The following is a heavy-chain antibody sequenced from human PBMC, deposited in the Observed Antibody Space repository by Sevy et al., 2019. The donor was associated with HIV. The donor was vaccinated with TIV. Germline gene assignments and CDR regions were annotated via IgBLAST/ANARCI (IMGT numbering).Heavy chain of an antibody. CDR2: INAGNGNT. J-gene: IGHJ3*02. D-gene: IGHD2-2*01. V-gene: IGHV1-3*01. CDR3: AQTEDIVVVPAAAFFDI. Sequence: ASVKVSCKASGYTFTSYAMHWVRQAPGQRLEWMGWINAGNGNTKYSQKFQGRVTITRDTSASTAYMELSSLRSEDTAVYYCAQTEDIVVVPAAAFFDIWGQGTMVTVSS. CDR1: GYTFTSYA.